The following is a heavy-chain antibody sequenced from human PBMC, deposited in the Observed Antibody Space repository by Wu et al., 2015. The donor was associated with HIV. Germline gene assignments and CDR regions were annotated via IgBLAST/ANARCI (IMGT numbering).Heavy chain of an antibody. D-gene: IGHD5-12*01. V-gene: IGHV1-46*01. CDR2: INPSENRV. J-gene: IGHJ6*02. Sequence: QVQLVQSGAEVKKPGASVRISCKASGYTFTSYYMHWVRQAPGQGPEWMGVINPSENRVSYSQKFQGRVTMTRDTSTSTVYMELSSLTAEDTAVYYCARNTDSVATSLYSLGVWGQGTVVTVSS. CDR3: ARNTDSVATSLYSLGV. CDR1: GYTFTSYY.